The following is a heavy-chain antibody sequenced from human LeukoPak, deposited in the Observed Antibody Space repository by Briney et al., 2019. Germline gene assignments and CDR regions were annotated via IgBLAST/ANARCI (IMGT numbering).Heavy chain of an antibody. CDR2: IWYDGSER. D-gene: IGHD3-22*01. Sequence: PGGSLRPSCAASGSTFSNYGMHWVRQAPDKGLEWVAVIWYDGSERYYADSVKGRFTISRDNSKNTLYLQMNSLRAEDTAVYYCAKIGDSSGYLLSRFDYWGQGTLVTVSS. V-gene: IGHV3-33*06. CDR1: GSTFSNYG. J-gene: IGHJ4*02. CDR3: AKIGDSSGYLLSRFDY.